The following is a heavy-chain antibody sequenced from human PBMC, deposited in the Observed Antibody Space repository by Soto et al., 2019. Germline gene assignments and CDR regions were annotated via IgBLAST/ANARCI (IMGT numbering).Heavy chain of an antibody. CDR2: IKHDGSVQ. CDR3: ARAPYSNAWYSFDL. J-gene: IGHJ4*02. V-gene: IGHV3-7*03. D-gene: IGHD4-4*01. Sequence: GGSLRLSCEASGFTFSGYWMSWVRQAPGKGLEWVADIKHDGSVQYYVDSVKGRFTISRDNAKKLLYLQMNGLRAEDTALYYCARAPYSNAWYSFDLWGQGTLVTVSS. CDR1: GFTFSGYW.